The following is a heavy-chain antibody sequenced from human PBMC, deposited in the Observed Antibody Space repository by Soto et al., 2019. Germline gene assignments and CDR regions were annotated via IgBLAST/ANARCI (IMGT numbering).Heavy chain of an antibody. CDR2: ISSSSSYI. CDR1: GFTFSSYS. D-gene: IGHD3-22*01. CDR3: ASPYDSSGYAFDI. J-gene: IGHJ3*02. Sequence: GGSLRLSCAASGFTFSSYSMNWVRQAPGKGLEWVSSISSSSSYIYYADSVKGRFTISRDNAKNSLYLQMNSLRAEDTAVYYCASPYDSSGYAFDIWGQGTMVTVSS. V-gene: IGHV3-21*01.